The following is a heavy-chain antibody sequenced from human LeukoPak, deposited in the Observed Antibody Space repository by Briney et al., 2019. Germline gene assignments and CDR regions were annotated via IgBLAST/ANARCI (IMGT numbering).Heavy chain of an antibody. CDR3: AKAPVTTCSGAYCYPFDY. D-gene: IGHD2-21*01. V-gene: IGHV3-23*01. CDR2: ISVSGNT. J-gene: IGHJ4*02. Sequence: RSGGSLRLSCAASGFTFSSYSMSWVRQAPGKGLEWVSAISVSGNTYHADSVKGRFTISRDSSKNTLYLQMNRLRAEDAAAYYCAKAPVTTCSGAYCYPFDYWGQGTLVTVSS. CDR1: GFTFSSYS.